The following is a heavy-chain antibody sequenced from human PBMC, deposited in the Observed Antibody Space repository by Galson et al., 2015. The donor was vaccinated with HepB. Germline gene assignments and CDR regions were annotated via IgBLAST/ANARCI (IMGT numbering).Heavy chain of an antibody. CDR2: ITYNGSNK. V-gene: IGHV3-30-3*01. CDR3: ASDYGGNEFDY. CDR1: GFTFSRYA. Sequence: SLRLSCAASGFTFSRYAMHWVRQAPGKGLEWVAVITYNGSNKYYADSVEGRFTISRDNSKNTLYLQMNSLRAEDTAVYYCASDYGGNEFDYWGQGTLVTVSS. J-gene: IGHJ4*02. D-gene: IGHD4-23*01.